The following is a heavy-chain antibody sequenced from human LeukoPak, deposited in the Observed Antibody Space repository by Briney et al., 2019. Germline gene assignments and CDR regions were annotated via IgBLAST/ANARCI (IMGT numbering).Heavy chain of an antibody. V-gene: IGHV5-10-1*04. Sequence: GESLKISCKGSGYSFTSHWISWVRQMPGKGLEWMGRIAPSDSYTNYRPSFQGQVTISADKPISTAYLQWSSLKASDTAMYYCARSPRDGYHDAFDIWGQGTMVTVSS. CDR3: ARSPRDGYHDAFDI. CDR1: GYSFTSHW. J-gene: IGHJ3*02. D-gene: IGHD5-24*01. CDR2: IAPSDSYT.